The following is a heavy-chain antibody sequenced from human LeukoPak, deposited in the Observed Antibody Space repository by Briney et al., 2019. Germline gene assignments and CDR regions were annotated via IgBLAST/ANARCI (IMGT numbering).Heavy chain of an antibody. CDR2: IIPILGIA. J-gene: IGHJ3*02. Sequence: SVKVSCKASGGTFSSYAISWVRQAPGQGLEWMGRIIPILGIANYAQKFQGRVTITADKSTSTAYMELSSLRSEDTAVYYCASQAVGATTLWAFDIWGQGTMVTVSS. CDR3: ASQAVGATTLWAFDI. CDR1: GGTFSSYA. D-gene: IGHD1-26*01. V-gene: IGHV1-69*04.